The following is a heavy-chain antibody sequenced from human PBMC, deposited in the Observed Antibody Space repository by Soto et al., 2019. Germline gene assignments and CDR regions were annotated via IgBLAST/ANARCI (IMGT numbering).Heavy chain of an antibody. CDR2: ISYDGSNK. J-gene: IGHJ4*02. V-gene: IGHV3-30*18. D-gene: IGHD5-12*01. CDR3: AKVDRVGWLQYYFAY. Sequence: PGGSLRLSCAASGFTFSSYGMHWVRQAPGKGLEWVAVISYDGSNKYYADSVKGRFTISRDNSKNTLYLQMNSLRAEDTAVYYCAKVDRVGWLQYYFAYWGQGTLVTVSS. CDR1: GFTFSSYG.